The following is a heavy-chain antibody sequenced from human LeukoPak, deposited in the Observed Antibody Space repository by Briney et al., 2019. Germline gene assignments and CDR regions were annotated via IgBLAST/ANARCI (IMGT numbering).Heavy chain of an antibody. CDR2: ISAYNGNT. V-gene: IGHV1-18*01. Sequence: ASVKVSCKASGYTFTSYGISWVRQAPGQGLEWMGWISAYNGNTNYAQKLQGRVTMTRNTSISTAYMELSSLRSEDTAVYYCARGRGGSYYSSNELNYWGQGTLVTVSS. CDR1: GYTFTSYG. CDR3: ARGRGGSYYSSNELNY. J-gene: IGHJ4*02. D-gene: IGHD1-26*01.